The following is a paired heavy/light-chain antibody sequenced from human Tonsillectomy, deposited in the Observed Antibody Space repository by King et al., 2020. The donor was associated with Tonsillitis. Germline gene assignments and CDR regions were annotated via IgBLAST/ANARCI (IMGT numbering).Light chain of an antibody. Sequence: DIQMTQSPSSLSASIGDRVTITCQASQEIRNYLNWYQQKPGQAPKLLIHDASNLETGVPSRFSGSGSGTTFSFTISSLQPEDSATYYCQQYDKVPLTFGGGTKVETK. CDR2: DAS. CDR1: QEIRNY. V-gene: IGKV1-33*01. J-gene: IGKJ4*01. CDR3: QQYDKVPLT.
Heavy chain of an antibody. CDR3: ATSLIVAGVFES. V-gene: IGHV1-18*04. Sequence: QLQVVQSGSEVKKPGASVKVSCTTSGYTFATSGFSWVRQAPGQGLEWMGWINTNNDATVNDQKFQGRVTLTTDASTSTGYMELRDLRSDDTAVYFCATSLIVAGVFESWGQGTLIIVSS. D-gene: IGHD6-19*01. J-gene: IGHJ4*02. CDR1: GYTFATSG. CDR2: INTNNDAT.